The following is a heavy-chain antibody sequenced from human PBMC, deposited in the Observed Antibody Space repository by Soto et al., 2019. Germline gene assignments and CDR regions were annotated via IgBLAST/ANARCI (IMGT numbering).Heavy chain of an antibody. CDR3: ARDSSSWYFPSNWFDP. CDR1: GFTFSSYG. J-gene: IGHJ5*02. V-gene: IGHV3-33*01. CDR2: IWYDGSNK. D-gene: IGHD6-13*01. Sequence: GGSLRLSCAASGFTFSSYGMHWVRQAPGKGLEWVAVIWYDGSNKYYADSVKGRFTISRDNSKNTLYLQMNSLRAEDTAVYYCARDSSSWYFPSNWFDPWGQGTLVTGSS.